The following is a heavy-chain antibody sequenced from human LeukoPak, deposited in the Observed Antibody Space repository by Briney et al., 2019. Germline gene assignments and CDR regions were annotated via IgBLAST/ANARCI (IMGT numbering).Heavy chain of an antibody. V-gene: IGHV3-33*08. CDR2: IWYDGSNK. J-gene: IGHJ4*02. CDR3: AREGYIYSSSWYFDY. CDR1: GLTFRNYG. Sequence: GRSLRLSCAASGLTFRNYGMHWVRQAPGKGLEWVAIIWYDGSNKYYADSVKGRFTISRDNSKNTLYLQMNSLRAEDTAVYYCAREGYIYSSSWYFDYWGQGTLVTVSS. D-gene: IGHD6-13*01.